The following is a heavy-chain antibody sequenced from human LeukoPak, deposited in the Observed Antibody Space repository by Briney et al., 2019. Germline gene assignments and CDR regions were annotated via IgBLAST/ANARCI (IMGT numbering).Heavy chain of an antibody. J-gene: IGHJ4*02. Sequence: SETLSLTCTVSRGSISSYYWSWIRQPAGKGLEWIGRIYTSGSTNYNPSLKSRVTMSVDTSKNQFSLKLSSVTAADTAVYYCAGLYYYDSSGYPYYFDYWGQGTLVTVSS. D-gene: IGHD3-22*01. CDR2: IYTSGST. CDR3: AGLYYYDSSGYPYYFDY. CDR1: RGSISSYY. V-gene: IGHV4-4*07.